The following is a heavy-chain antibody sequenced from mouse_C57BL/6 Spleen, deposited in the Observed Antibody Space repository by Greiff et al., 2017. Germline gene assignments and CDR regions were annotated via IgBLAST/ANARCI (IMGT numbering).Heavy chain of an antibody. V-gene: IGHV1-69*01. J-gene: IGHJ4*01. CDR1: GYTFTSYW. CDR3: ARGRGRMDY. CDR2: IDPSDSYT. Sequence: VQLQQPGAELVKPGASVKMSCKASGYTFTSYWITWVKQRPGQGLEWIGEIDPSDSYTNYNQKFKGKSTLTVDKSSSTAYMQLSSLTSEDSAVYYCARGRGRMDYWGQGTSVTVSS.